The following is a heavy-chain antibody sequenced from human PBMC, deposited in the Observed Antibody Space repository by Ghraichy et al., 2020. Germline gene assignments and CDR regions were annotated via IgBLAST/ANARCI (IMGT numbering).Heavy chain of an antibody. J-gene: IGHJ6*02. CDR3: ARQTLYYYYYGMDV. CDR2: IYYSGST. Sequence: ETLSLTCTVSGGSISSSSYYWGWIRQPPGKGLEWIGSIYYSGSTYYNPSLKSRVTISVDTSKNQFSLKLSSVTAADTAVYYCARQTLYYYYYGMDVWGQGTTVTVSS. V-gene: IGHV4-39*01. CDR1: GGSISSSSYY.